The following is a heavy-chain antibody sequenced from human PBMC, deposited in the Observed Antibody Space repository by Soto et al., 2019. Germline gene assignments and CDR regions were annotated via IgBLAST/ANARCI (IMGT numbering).Heavy chain of an antibody. CDR3: SRDSGLYGDLYGLDV. J-gene: IGHJ6*02. V-gene: IGHV3-74*01. Sequence: EVQLLESGGDLVQPGGSLRLSCAASGITLSSYAMSWVRQAPGKGPEWVSRINSDGSSTNYADSVKGRFSISRDNAKNTLYLEMNSLRAEDTAVYFCSRDSGLYGDLYGLDVWGQGTTVAVSS. CDR2: INSDGSST. CDR1: GITLSSYA. D-gene: IGHD4-17*01.